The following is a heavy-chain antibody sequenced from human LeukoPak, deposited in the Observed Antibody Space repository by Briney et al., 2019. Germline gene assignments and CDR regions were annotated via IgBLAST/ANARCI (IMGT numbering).Heavy chain of an antibody. J-gene: IGHJ4*02. CDR3: ARDPYGLLYSSSSYFDY. CDR2: INPNSGGT. CDR1: GYTFTGYY. Sequence: VKVSCKASGYTFTGYYMHWVRQAPGQGLEWMGWINPNSGGTNYAQKFQGRVTMTRDTSISTAYMELSRLRSDDTAVYYCARDPYGLLYSSSSYFDYWGQGTLVTVSS. V-gene: IGHV1-2*02. D-gene: IGHD6-6*01.